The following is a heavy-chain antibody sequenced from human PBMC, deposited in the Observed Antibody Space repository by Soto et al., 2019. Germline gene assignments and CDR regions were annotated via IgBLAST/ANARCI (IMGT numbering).Heavy chain of an antibody. CDR3: ARDGPFARVSDY. D-gene: IGHD6-6*01. J-gene: IGHJ4*02. CDR1: GFTFSSYG. V-gene: IGHV3-33*01. CDR2: IWYDGSNK. Sequence: ESGGGVVQPGRSLRLSCAASGFTFSSYGMHWVRQAPGKGLEWVAVIWYDGSNKYYADSVKGRFTISRDNSKNTLYLQMNSLRAEDTAVYYCARDGPFARVSDYWGQGTLVTVSS.